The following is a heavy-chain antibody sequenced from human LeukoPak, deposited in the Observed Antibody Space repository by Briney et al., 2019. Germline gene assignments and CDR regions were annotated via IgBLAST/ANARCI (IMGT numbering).Heavy chain of an antibody. CDR2: ITGRGAST. CDR3: AKVPPSPGWWYFDL. J-gene: IGHJ2*01. Sequence: GGSVKLSCAASGFTFSSYAMSWVRQAPGKGLEWVSSITGRGASTYYADSVKGRFTISRDNSKNTLYLQMNSLRAEDTAVYYCAKVPPSPGWWYFDLWGRGTLVTVSS. V-gene: IGHV3-23*01. CDR1: GFTFSSYA.